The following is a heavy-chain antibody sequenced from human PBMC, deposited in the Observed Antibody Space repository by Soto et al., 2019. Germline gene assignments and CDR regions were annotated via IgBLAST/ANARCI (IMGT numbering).Heavy chain of an antibody. CDR2: ISPYNGNT. J-gene: IGHJ5*02. Sequence: QIQLVQSGAEVKKPGASVRVSCKASGYAFSNYGISWIRQAPGLGLEWMGWISPYNGNTDYAQSLQGRVTMTTDTSTNTAYMELRSLTSGDTAVYYCATSYDSGFDPWGQGTLVTVSS. CDR1: GYAFSNYG. CDR3: ATSYDSGFDP. V-gene: IGHV1-18*04. D-gene: IGHD5-12*01.